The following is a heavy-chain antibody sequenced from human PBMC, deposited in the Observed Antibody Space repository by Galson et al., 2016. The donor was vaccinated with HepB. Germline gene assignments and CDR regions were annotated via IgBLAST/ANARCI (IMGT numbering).Heavy chain of an antibody. CDR2: ISWNSANT. CDR3: AKAAGGGYGGDLGGNFDY. J-gene: IGHJ4*01. V-gene: IGHV3-9*01. D-gene: IGHD4-23*01. CDR1: GFGFDEFG. Sequence: SLRLSCAASGFGFDEFGMHWVRQGPGKGLKWVSGISWNSANTGYDDSVKGRFTISRDNAKNSLYLQMNSLGPADTALYYCAKAAGGGYGGDLGGNFDYWGHGILVTVSS.